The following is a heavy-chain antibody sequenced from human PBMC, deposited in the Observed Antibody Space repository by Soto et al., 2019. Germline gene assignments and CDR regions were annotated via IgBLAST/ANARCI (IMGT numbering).Heavy chain of an antibody. CDR2: ITSTSSAI. Sequence: HPGGSLRLSCAASGFPFSFYSMSWVRQAPGKGLEWISYITSTSSAINYADSVRGRFTISRDNGMQSLFLHMNSLRDEDTAVYYSARDEKGAAYTFGPYYFDSWGQGALVTVSS. V-gene: IGHV3-48*02. D-gene: IGHD2-21*01. J-gene: IGHJ4*02. CDR1: GFPFSFYS. CDR3: ARDEKGAAYTFGPYYFDS.